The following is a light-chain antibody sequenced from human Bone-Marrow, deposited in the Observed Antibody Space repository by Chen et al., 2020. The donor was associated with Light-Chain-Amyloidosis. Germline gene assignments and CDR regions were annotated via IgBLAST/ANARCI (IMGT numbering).Light chain of an antibody. Sequence: QSALTQPASVSASPGQSITISCTGTGSDVGAYNYVSWYQQHPGKAPRLLIYGVSNRPSGVSNRFSGSKSGNTASLTISGLQAEDEADYYCSSFTSSSSYVFGPGTKVTVL. J-gene: IGLJ1*01. CDR2: GVS. CDR3: SSFTSSSSYV. V-gene: IGLV2-14*03. CDR1: GSDVGAYNY.